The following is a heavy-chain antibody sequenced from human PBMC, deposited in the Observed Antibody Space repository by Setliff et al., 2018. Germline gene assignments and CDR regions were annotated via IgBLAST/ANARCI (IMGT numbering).Heavy chain of an antibody. CDR3: ARSFSRREKFLLDY. CDR2: IIHSGST. V-gene: IGHV4-34*12. Sequence: SETLPTCAVYGGSFSGYYWSWIRQPPGKRLEWIGEIIHSGSTSYNPSLKSRVTISMDTSKNQFSLKVSSVTAADTAVYYCARSFSRREKFLLDYWGQGALVTVSS. CDR1: GGSFSGYY. J-gene: IGHJ4*02.